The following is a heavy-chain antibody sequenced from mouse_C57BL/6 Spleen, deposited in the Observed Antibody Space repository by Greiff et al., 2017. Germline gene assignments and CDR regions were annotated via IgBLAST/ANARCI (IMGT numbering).Heavy chain of an antibody. CDR2: IWWDDDK. D-gene: IGHD1-1*01. CDR1: GFSLSTFGMG. V-gene: IGHV8-8*01. CDR3: ARMTTVVAPYDFDD. Sequence: QVTLKVSGPGILQPSQTLSLSCSFSGFSLSTFGMGVGWIRPPSGQGREWLAHIWWDDDKYYNPALKSRLTISKDTSKNQIFLKIANVDTADTATDYCARMTTVVAPYDFDDWGHGTTLTVAS. J-gene: IGHJ2*01.